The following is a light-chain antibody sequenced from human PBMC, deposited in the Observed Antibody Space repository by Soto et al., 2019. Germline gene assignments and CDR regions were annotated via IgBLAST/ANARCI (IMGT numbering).Light chain of an antibody. V-gene: IGKV3-20*01. CDR1: QSVSSSY. CDR2: VAS. J-gene: IGKJ1*01. CDR3: QQYGSAPGT. Sequence: EIVLTQSPGTLSLSPGERATLSCRASQSVSSSYLAWYQQKPGQAPRLLIYVASSRATGIPDRFSGSGSGTDYTLTISRLEPEDFAVYYCQQYGSAPGTFGQGTKVKIK.